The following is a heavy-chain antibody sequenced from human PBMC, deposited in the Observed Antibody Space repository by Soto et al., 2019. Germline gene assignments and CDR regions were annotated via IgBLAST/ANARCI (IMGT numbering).Heavy chain of an antibody. V-gene: IGHV4-39*01. CDR3: ARLPTGGMDV. CDR2: VDYSGST. Sequence: LQESGPGLVKPSETLSLTCTVSGGSISSTSSYWGWIRQPPGQGLEWVACVDYSGSTYYKPSLKSRVTISVDTSKNQFSLKLSSVTAADTAVYYCARLPTGGMDVWGQGTTVTVSS. CDR1: GGSISSTSSY. J-gene: IGHJ6*02.